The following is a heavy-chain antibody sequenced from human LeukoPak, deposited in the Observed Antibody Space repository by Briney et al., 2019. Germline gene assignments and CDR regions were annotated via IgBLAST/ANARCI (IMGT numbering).Heavy chain of an antibody. CDR2: IYYSGYT. V-gene: IGHV4-39*07. D-gene: IGHD6-19*01. CDR3: ARVRKAVAGPYYFDY. CDR1: GGSISSDSYY. Sequence: SETLSLTCTVSGGSISSDSYYWGWIRQPPGKGLEWIGSIYYSGYTYYNPSLKSRVTISVDKSKNQFSLKLSSVTAADTAVYYCARVRKAVAGPYYFDYWGQGTLVTVSS. J-gene: IGHJ4*02.